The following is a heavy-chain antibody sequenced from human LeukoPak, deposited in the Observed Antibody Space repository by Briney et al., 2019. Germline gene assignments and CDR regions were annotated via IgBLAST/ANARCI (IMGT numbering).Heavy chain of an antibody. CDR2: IYYGGSP. Sequence: SETLSLTRNVSGGSISTTTNSWGWAWIRQRPTKGLEWIGSIYYGGSPYYTSSLKSRVTISVDTSKNQFSLKLSSVTAADTAVYYCARHVVVVTAAHGGFDPWGQGTLVTVSS. V-gene: IGHV4-39*01. D-gene: IGHD2-21*02. CDR1: GGSISTTTNS. J-gene: IGHJ5*02. CDR3: ARHVVVVTAAHGGFDP.